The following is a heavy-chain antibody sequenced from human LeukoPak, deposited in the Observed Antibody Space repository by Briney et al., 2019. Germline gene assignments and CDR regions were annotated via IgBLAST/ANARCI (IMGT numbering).Heavy chain of an antibody. J-gene: IGHJ4*02. CDR1: GFTFDDYA. Sequence: GGSLRLSCAASGFTFDDYAMHWVRQAPGKGLEWVSLISGDGGSTYYADSVKGRFTISRGNSKNSLYLQMNSLRTGDTALYYCAKPFVDTAMVQPLWGQGTLVTVSS. CDR2: ISGDGGST. V-gene: IGHV3-43*02. CDR3: AKPFVDTAMVQPL. D-gene: IGHD5-18*01.